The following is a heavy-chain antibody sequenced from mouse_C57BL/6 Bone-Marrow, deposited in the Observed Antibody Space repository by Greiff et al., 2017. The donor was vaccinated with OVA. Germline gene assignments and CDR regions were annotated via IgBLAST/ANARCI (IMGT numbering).Heavy chain of an antibody. J-gene: IGHJ4*01. CDR3: ARKPDGYPFYYYAMDY. Sequence: VKLVESGPGLVQPSQSLSITCTVSGFSLTSYGVHWVRQSPGKGLEWLGVIWSGGSTDYNAAFISRLSISKDNSKSQVFFKMNSLQADDTAIYYCARKPDGYPFYYYAMDYWGQGTSVTVSS. D-gene: IGHD2-3*01. CDR2: IWSGGST. V-gene: IGHV2-2*01. CDR1: GFSLTSYG.